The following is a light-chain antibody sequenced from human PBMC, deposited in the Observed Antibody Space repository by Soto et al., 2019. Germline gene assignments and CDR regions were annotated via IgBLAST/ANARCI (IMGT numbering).Light chain of an antibody. J-gene: IGKJ5*01. CDR3: QQRRNWIT. CDR2: DAS. V-gene: IGKV3-11*01. Sequence: EIVLTQSPATLSLFPGERATLSCRASQSVSSYLAWYQQKPGQAPRLLLYDASNRATGIPARFSGSGSGTDFTLTISSLEPEDFAVYYCQQRRNWITFGQGTRLEIE. CDR1: QSVSSY.